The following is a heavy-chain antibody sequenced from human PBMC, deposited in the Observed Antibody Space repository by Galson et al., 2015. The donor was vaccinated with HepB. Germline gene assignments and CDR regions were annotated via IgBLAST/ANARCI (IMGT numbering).Heavy chain of an antibody. CDR3: ARERIAVAGTPDY. CDR2: ISSSSRTI. V-gene: IGHV3-48*02. D-gene: IGHD6-19*01. J-gene: IGHJ4*02. CDR1: GFSFSSNS. Sequence: SLRLSCEASGFSFSSNSMNWVRQAPGKGLEWVSFISSSSRTIYYADSVKGRFTISRDNAKNSLYLQMNTLRDEDTAVYYCARERIAVAGTPDYWGQGTLVTVSS.